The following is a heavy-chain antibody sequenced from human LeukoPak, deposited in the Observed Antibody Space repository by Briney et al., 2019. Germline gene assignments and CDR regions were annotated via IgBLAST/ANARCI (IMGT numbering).Heavy chain of an antibody. D-gene: IGHD2-15*01. CDR1: GFTFSSHN. CDR2: ISSGSDTI. J-gene: IGHJ4*02. Sequence: PGGSLRLSCAASGFTFSSHNMNWVRQALGKGLEWVSYISSGSDTIKYADSVKGRFTISRDNSKNTLYLQMNSLRAEDTAVYYCAKVAKFDCSGGSCYGGIDYWGQGTLVTVSS. CDR3: AKVAKFDCSGGSCYGGIDY. V-gene: IGHV3-48*01.